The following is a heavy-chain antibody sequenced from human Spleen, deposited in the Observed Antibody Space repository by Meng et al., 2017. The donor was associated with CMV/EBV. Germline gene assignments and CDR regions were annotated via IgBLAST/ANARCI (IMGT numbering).Heavy chain of an antibody. CDR3: ARYVDTAMAGWFDP. Sequence: GSLRLSCTVSGGSITSYYWSWIRQPPGKGLEWIGYIYYSGSTNYNPSLKSRVTISADTSKNQFSLKLSSVTAADTAVYYCARYVDTAMAGWFDPWGQGTLVTVSS. V-gene: IGHV4-59*01. CDR2: IYYSGST. J-gene: IGHJ5*02. CDR1: GGSITSYY. D-gene: IGHD5-18*01.